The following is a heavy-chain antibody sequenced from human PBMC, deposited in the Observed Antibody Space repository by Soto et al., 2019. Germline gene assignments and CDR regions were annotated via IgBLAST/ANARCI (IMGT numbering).Heavy chain of an antibody. CDR2: LNHSGST. CDR1: GGSFSGYY. CDR3: ARGYFDSSSYRMDV. J-gene: IGHJ6*02. D-gene: IGHD3-22*01. Sequence: QVQLQQWGAGLLKPSETLSLTCAVYGGSFSGYYWSWIRQPPGKGLEWIGELNHSGSTNYNPSLKSRVTISVDTSKNQFSLKVSAVTAADTAVYYCARGYFDSSSYRMDVWGQGTTVTVSS. V-gene: IGHV4-34*01.